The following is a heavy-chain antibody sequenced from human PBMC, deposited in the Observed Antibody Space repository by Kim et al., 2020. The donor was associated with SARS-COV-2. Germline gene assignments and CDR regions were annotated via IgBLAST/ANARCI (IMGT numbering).Heavy chain of an antibody. D-gene: IGHD2-21*02. Sequence: TGYAQKFQGRVTMTRNTSISTAYMELSSLRSEDTAVYYCASSGGDGRTDLDYWGQGTLVTVSS. J-gene: IGHJ4*02. CDR2: T. CDR3: ASSGGDGRTDLDY. V-gene: IGHV1-8*01.